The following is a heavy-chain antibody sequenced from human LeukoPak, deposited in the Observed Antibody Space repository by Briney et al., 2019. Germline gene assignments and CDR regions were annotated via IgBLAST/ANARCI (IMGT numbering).Heavy chain of an antibody. V-gene: IGHV4-34*01. CDR2: INHSGST. CDR1: GGSISSYY. D-gene: IGHD3-10*01. CDR3: ARHNYYGSGSYYTPNWFDP. J-gene: IGHJ5*02. Sequence: PSETLSLTCSVSGGSISSYYWSWIRQPPGKGLEWIGEINHSGSTNYNPSLKSRVTISVDTSKNQFSLKLSSGTAADTAVDYCARHNYYGSGSYYTPNWFDPWGQGTLVTVSS.